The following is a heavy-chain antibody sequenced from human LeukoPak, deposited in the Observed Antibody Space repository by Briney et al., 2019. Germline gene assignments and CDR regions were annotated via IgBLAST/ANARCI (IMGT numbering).Heavy chain of an antibody. V-gene: IGHV3-9*01. D-gene: IGHD6-19*01. Sequence: GRSLRLSCAASGFTFDDYAMHWVRHAPGKGLEWVSGISWNSGSIGYADSVKGRFTISRDNAKSSLHLQMNGLRAEDTAMYYCVKDSGWFHFDSWGQGTLVTVSS. CDR3: VKDSGWFHFDS. CDR2: ISWNSGSI. J-gene: IGHJ4*02. CDR1: GFTFDDYA.